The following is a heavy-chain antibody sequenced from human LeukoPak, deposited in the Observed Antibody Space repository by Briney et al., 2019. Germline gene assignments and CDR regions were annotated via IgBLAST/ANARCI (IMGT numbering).Heavy chain of an antibody. CDR1: GYTFTSYG. CDR2: ISPYNGNT. CDR3: ARVAEYSYGYIGAFDI. D-gene: IGHD5-18*01. J-gene: IGHJ3*02. Sequence: ASVKVSCKASGYTFTSYGFSWVRQAPGQGLGWMGWISPYNGNTNYAQKLQGRVTMTTDTSTSTAYMELRSLRSDDTAVYYCARVAEYSYGYIGAFDIWGQGTMVTVSS. V-gene: IGHV1-18*01.